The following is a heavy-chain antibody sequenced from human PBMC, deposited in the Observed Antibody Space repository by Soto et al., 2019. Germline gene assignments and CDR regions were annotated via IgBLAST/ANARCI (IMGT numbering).Heavy chain of an antibody. D-gene: IGHD3-10*01. CDR2: INPSGGST. Sequence: ASVKVSCKASGYTFTSYYMHWVRQAPGQGLEWMGIINPSGGSTSYAQKFQGRVTMTRDTSTSTVYMELSSLRSEDTAVYYCARVSRFGEFNDAFDIWGQGTMVTVSS. CDR3: ARVSRFGEFNDAFDI. V-gene: IGHV1-46*03. CDR1: GYTFTSYY. J-gene: IGHJ3*02.